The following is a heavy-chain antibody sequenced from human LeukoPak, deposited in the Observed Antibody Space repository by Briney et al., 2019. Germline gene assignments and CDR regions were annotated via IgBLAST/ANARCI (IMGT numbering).Heavy chain of an antibody. CDR1: GLTFSFYG. V-gene: IGHV3-69-1*01. J-gene: IGHJ3*02. D-gene: IGHD5-24*01. Sequence: NAGESLRLSCAASGLTFSFYGIHWVRQAPGKGLEWVSCITSNSQTYYADSVKGRFTISRDNAKNSVYLQMNSLRAEDTALYYCARDRMATILGDAFDIWGQGTMVTVSS. CDR3: ARDRMATILGDAFDI. CDR2: ITSNSQT.